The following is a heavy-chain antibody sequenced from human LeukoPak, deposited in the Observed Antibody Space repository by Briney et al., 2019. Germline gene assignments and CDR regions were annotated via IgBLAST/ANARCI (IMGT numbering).Heavy chain of an antibody. V-gene: IGHV4-61*01. CDR2: IYYSGST. CDR1: GGSVSSGSYY. CDR3: ARTPSFVAAGLDY. J-gene: IGHJ4*02. Sequence: SETLSLTCTVSGGSVSSGSYYWSWIRQPPGKGLGWIGYIYYSGSTNYNPSLKSRVTISVDTSKNQFSLKLSSVTAADTAVCYCARTPSFVAAGLDYWAQGTLVTFSS. D-gene: IGHD6-13*01.